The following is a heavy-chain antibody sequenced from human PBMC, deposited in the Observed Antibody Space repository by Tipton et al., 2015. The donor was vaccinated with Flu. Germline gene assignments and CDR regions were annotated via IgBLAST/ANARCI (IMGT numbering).Heavy chain of an antibody. Sequence: TLSLTCAVYGGSFSGYYWSWIRQPPGKGLEWIGEINHSGSTNYNPSLKSRVTISVDTSKNQFSLKLSSVTAADTAVYYCARGIVSKYQLLQRPYSYYGMDAWGQGTTVTVSS. CDR2: INHSGST. J-gene: IGHJ6*02. V-gene: IGHV4-34*01. CDR3: ARGIVSKYQLLQRPYSYYGMDA. CDR1: GGSFSGYY. D-gene: IGHD2-2*01.